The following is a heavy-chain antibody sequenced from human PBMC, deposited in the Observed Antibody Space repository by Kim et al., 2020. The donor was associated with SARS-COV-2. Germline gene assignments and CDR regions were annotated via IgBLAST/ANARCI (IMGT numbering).Heavy chain of an antibody. CDR2: INPNSGGT. V-gene: IGHV1-2*06. J-gene: IGHJ4*02. CDR1: GYTFIAYY. Sequence: ASVKVSCKASGYTFIAYYVHWVRQAPGQGLEWMGRINPNSGGTNYAQQFQGRVTMTRDTSISTAYMVLSRLRSDDTAVDYCARVPGKYSNFDFWGQGTLVTVSS. CDR3: ARVPGKYSNFDF. D-gene: IGHD4-4*01.